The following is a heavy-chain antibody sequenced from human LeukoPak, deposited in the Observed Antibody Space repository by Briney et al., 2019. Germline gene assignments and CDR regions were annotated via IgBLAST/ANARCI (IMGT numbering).Heavy chain of an antibody. CDR2: ISSSSSYI. CDR1: GFTFSSYS. CDR3: AKDTLAAAAGDFDY. Sequence: GGSLRLSCAASGFTFSSYSMNWVRQAPGKGLEWVSSISSSSSYIYYADSVKGRFTISRDNAKNSLYLQMNSLRAEDTALYYCAKDTLAAAAGDFDYWGQGTLVTVSS. V-gene: IGHV3-21*04. D-gene: IGHD6-13*01. J-gene: IGHJ4*02.